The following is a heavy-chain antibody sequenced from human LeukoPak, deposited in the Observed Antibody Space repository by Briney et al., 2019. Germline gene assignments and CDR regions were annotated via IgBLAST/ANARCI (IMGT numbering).Heavy chain of an antibody. D-gene: IGHD6-19*01. Sequence: PGGSLRLSCAASGFTFSSYAMSWVRQAPGKGLEWVSAISGSGGSTYYADSVKGRFTISRDNSKDTLYLQMNSLRAEDTAVYYCARGPDSSGWYEDGMDVWGQGTTVTVSS. J-gene: IGHJ6*02. CDR1: GFTFSSYA. CDR2: ISGSGGST. CDR3: ARGPDSSGWYEDGMDV. V-gene: IGHV3-23*01.